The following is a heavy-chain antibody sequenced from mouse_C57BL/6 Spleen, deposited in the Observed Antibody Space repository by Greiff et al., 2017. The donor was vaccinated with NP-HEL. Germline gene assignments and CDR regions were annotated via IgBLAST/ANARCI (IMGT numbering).Heavy chain of an antibody. CDR3: ARGGSAYYSNAWFAY. CDR2: ILPSIGRT. D-gene: IGHD2-5*01. V-gene: IGHV15-2*01. CDR1: DSEVFPIAY. J-gene: IGHJ3*01. Sequence: VQLQQSGSELRSPGSSVKLSCKDFDSEVFPIAYMSWVRQKPGHGFEWIGGILPSIGRTIYGEKFEDKATLDADTLSNTAYLELNSLTSEDSAIYYCARGGSAYYSNAWFAYWGQGTLVTVSA.